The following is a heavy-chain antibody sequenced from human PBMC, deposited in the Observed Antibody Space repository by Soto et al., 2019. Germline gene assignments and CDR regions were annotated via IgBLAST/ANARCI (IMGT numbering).Heavy chain of an antibody. CDR2: IYWGDNK. CDR1: GFSLSTRGVG. CDR3: AYSWYSSASWRYWGGFAL. V-gene: IGHV2-5*02. Sequence: QITLKESGPTLVKPTQTLTLTCTFSGFSLSTRGVGVGWIRQPPGEALEWLALIYWGDNKRYSPSLKRRLTITEDTSKQHVVLTMIHMDPGNTARYSCAYSWYSSASWRYWGGFALWVQGTMVTV. D-gene: IGHD3-10*01. J-gene: IGHJ3*01.